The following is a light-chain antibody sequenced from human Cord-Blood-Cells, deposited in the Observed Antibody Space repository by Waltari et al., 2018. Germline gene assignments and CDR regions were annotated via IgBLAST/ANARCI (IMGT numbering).Light chain of an antibody. J-gene: IGLJ2*01. CDR2: DVS. CDR1: SSDVGGYNY. CDR3: SSYTSSSTVV. Sequence: QSALTQPASVSGSPGQSITIPCTGTSSDVGGYNYVPWYQQPPGKAPKLMIYDVSKRPSGVSNRFSGSKSGNTASLTISGLQAEDEADYYCSSYTSSSTVVFGGGTKLTVL. V-gene: IGLV2-14*01.